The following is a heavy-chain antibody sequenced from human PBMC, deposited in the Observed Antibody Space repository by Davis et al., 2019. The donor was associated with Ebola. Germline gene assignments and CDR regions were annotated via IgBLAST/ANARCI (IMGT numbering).Heavy chain of an antibody. V-gene: IGHV3-23*01. J-gene: IGHJ4*02. CDR1: GFIFRNYV. Sequence: GGSLRLSCETSGFIFRNYVMSWVRKAPGKGLEWVSTFGIGGDTYYAASVKGRFAISRDNSRGTLYLQMNSLRDEDTAVYYCARDGYSNDWGDYWGQGTLVTVSS. CDR3: ARDGYSNDWGDY. D-gene: IGHD6-19*01. CDR2: FGIGGDT.